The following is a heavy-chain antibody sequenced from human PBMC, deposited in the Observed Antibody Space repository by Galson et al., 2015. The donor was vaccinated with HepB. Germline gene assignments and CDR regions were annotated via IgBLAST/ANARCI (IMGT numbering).Heavy chain of an antibody. Sequence: SLRLSCAASGFTFDDYAMHWVRQAPGKGLEWVAGISWNSGNMGYVDSVKGRFTISRDNAKNSLYLEMNSLRAEDTALYYCAKDLRCSSATCYGGFDYWGQGTLVTVSS. D-gene: IGHD2-2*01. CDR3: AKDLRCSSATCYGGFDY. V-gene: IGHV3-9*01. CDR1: GFTFDDYA. J-gene: IGHJ4*02. CDR2: ISWNSGNM.